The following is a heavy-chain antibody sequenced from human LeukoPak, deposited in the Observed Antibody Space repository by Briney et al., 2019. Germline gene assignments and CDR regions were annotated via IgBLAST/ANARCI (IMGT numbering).Heavy chain of an antibody. D-gene: IGHD2-2*01. Sequence: ASVKVSCKASGYTFTSYGISWVRQAPGQGLEWMGWISAYNGNTNYAQKLQGRVTMTTDTSTSTVYMELSSLRSEDTAVYYCARALTSDAFDIWGQGTMVTVSS. J-gene: IGHJ3*02. CDR1: GYTFTSYG. CDR3: ARALTSDAFDI. V-gene: IGHV1-18*01. CDR2: ISAYNGNT.